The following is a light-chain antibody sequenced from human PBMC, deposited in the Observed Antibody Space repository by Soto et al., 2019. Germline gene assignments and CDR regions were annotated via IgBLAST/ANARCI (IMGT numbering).Light chain of an antibody. CDR3: SSYTSSSTYV. J-gene: IGLJ1*01. CDR2: DVS. CDR1: SSDVGGYNY. V-gene: IGLV2-14*01. Sequence: QSALTQPASVSGSPGQSITISCTGTSSDVGGYNYVSWYQQHPGKAPKLMTYDVSNRPSGVSNRFSGSKSGNTASLTISWLQAEDEADYYCSSYTSSSTYVFGTGTKVTVL.